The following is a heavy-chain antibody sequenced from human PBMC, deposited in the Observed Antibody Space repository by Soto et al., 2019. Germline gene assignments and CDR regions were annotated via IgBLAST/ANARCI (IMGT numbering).Heavy chain of an antibody. CDR1: GFTFSSYA. CDR2: ISGSGGST. CDR3: AKDATTTYYYYYYMDV. J-gene: IGHJ6*03. D-gene: IGHD1-1*01. V-gene: IGHV3-23*01. Sequence: VQLLESGGGLVQPGGSLRLSCAASGFTFSSYAMSWVRQAPGKGLEWVSAISGSGGSTYYADSVKGRFTISRDNSKNTLYLQMNSLRAEDTAVYYCAKDATTTYYYYYYMDVWGKGTTVTVSS.